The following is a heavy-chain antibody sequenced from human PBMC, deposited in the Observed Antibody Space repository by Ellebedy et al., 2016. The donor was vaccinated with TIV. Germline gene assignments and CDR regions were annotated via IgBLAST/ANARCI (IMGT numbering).Heavy chain of an antibody. CDR2: INAGNGNT. CDR1: GYTFTSYA. J-gene: IGHJ4*02. D-gene: IGHD6-13*01. V-gene: IGHV1-3*01. Sequence: ASVKVSCXASGYTFTSYAMHWVRQAPGQRLEWMGWINAGNGNTKYSQKFQGRVTITRDTSASTAYMELSSLRSEDTAVYYCARGGAYSSSWYGGYWGQGTLVTVSS. CDR3: ARGGAYSSSWYGGY.